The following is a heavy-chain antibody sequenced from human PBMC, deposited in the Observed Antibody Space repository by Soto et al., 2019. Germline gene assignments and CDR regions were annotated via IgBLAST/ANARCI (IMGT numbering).Heavy chain of an antibody. J-gene: IGHJ5*02. CDR3: ARDKYCSGGSCRKNWFDP. CDR1: GVSISSSY. CDR2: IYDDGSA. D-gene: IGHD2-15*01. V-gene: IGHV4-59*01. Sequence: SETLSLTCTVSGVSISSSYWSLIRQHPGKGLEWLAYIYDDGSANYNPSLKSRATISLDMSKNQFSLKLTSVTAADTAVYYCARDKYCSGGSCRKNWFDPWGQGTLVTVSS.